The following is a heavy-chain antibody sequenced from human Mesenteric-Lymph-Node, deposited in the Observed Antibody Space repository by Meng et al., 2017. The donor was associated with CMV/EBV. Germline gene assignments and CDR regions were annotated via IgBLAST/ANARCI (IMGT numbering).Heavy chain of an antibody. V-gene: IGHV3-30*14. CDR2: ISYDGSNK. Sequence: GESLKISCAASGFTFSSYAMHWVRQAPGKGLEWVAVISYDGSNKYYADSVKGRFTISRDNSKNTLYLQMNSLRAEDTAVYYCARSLSSGWYGGAFDIWGQGTMVTVSS. CDR1: GFTFSSYA. CDR3: ARSLSSGWYGGAFDI. J-gene: IGHJ3*02. D-gene: IGHD6-19*01.